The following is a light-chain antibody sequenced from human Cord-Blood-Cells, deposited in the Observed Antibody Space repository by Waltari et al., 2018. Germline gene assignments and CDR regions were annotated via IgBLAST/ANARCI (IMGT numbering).Light chain of an antibody. CDR1: QDISNY. CDR3: QQYDNLPIT. J-gene: IGKJ5*01. CDR2: DAS. Sequence: DIQMTQSPSSLSASVGDRVTITCQASQDISNYLNWYQQKTGKAPKLLIYDASNLETGVPSMFSGSGSGTDFTFTISSLQPEDIATYYCQQYDNLPITFGQGTRLEIK. V-gene: IGKV1-33*01.